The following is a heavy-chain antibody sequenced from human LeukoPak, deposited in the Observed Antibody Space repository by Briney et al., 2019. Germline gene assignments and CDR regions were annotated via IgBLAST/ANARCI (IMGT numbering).Heavy chain of an antibody. CDR1: GGTFGSYA. D-gene: IGHD5-24*01. J-gene: IGHJ4*02. CDR3: ARGTSRDGYKVDY. Sequence: SVKVSCKASGGTFGSYAISWVRQAPGQGLEWMGGIIPIFGTANYAQKFQGRVTITADESTSTAYMELSSLRSEDTAVYYCARGTSRDGYKVDYWGQGTLVTVSS. CDR2: IIPIFGTA. V-gene: IGHV1-69*13.